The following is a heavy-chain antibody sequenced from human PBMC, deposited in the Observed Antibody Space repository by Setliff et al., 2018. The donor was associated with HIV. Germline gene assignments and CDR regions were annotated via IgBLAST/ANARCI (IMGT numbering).Heavy chain of an antibody. CDR3: ARLGSRKSRYNWFDP. Sequence: PSETLSLTCTVSGGSISSSSYYWGWIRQPPGKGLEWIGSIYYSGSTYYNPSLKSRVTISVDTSKNQFSLKLSSVTAADTAVYYCARLGSRKSRYNWFDPWGQGTLVTVSS. CDR1: GGSISSSSYY. V-gene: IGHV4-39*01. J-gene: IGHJ5*02. CDR2: IYYSGST.